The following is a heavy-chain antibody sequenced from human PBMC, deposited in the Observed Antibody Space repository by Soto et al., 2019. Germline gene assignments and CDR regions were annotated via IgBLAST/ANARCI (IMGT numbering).Heavy chain of an antibody. J-gene: IGHJ4*02. Sequence: QVQLVESGGGVVQPGRSLRLSCAASGFTFSSYGMHWVRQAPGKGLEWVAVIWYDGSNKYYADSVKGRFTISRDNSKITMYMQMNSLRGEDTAVYYCARASSDYYGSGSYSISGPRAYWCQGTLVTVSS. CDR2: IWYDGSNK. CDR1: GFTFSSYG. D-gene: IGHD3-10*01. V-gene: IGHV3-33*01. CDR3: ARASSDYYGSGSYSISGPRAY.